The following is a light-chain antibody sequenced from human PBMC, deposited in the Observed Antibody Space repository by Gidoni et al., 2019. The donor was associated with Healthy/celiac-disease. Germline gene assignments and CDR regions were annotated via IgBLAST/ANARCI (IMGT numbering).Light chain of an antibody. CDR2: EVS. CDR1: SSDVGSYNR. Sequence: SGSPGQSVTISCTGTSSDVGSYNRVSWYQQPPGTAPKLMIYEVSNRPSGVPDRFSGSKSGNTASLTISGLQAEDEADYYCSSYTSSSTVFGTGTKVTVL. CDR3: SSYTSSSTV. J-gene: IGLJ1*01. V-gene: IGLV2-18*02.